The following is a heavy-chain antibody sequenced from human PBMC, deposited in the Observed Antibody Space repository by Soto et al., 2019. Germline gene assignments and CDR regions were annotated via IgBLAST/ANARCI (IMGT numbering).Heavy chain of an antibody. J-gene: IGHJ5*02. CDR2: IFYGGST. CDR3: ARGGRTTMIRGIFITPTTWFDP. D-gene: IGHD3-10*01. V-gene: IGHV4-30-4*01. CDR1: GGSISNDYAY. Sequence: QVRLQESGPGLVKPSQTLSLTCTVSGGSISNDYAYWSWIRQPPGKGLEWIGYIFYGGSTYYNPSLKSRLTISVDTSKNHFSLELTSVTAADTAVYYCARGGRTTMIRGIFITPTTWFDPWGQGTLVTVSS.